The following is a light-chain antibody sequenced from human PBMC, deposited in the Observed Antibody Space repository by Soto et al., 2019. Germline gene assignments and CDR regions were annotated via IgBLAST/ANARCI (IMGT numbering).Light chain of an antibody. CDR3: LHYNSFRWT. CDR1: QGIRND. V-gene: IGKV1-17*01. CDR2: KAS. J-gene: IGKJ1*01. Sequence: IQLTQSPSSLSASVGDRVTIPCRASQGIRNDLGWYQQKPGKAPKILIYKASSLGSGVPSRFRGSGSGTECTLTISSLQPDDFATYYCLHYNSFRWTFGQGTKVDIK.